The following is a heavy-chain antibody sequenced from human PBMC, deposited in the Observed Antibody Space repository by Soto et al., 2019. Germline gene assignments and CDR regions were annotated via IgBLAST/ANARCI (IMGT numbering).Heavy chain of an antibody. CDR2: ISAYNGNT. V-gene: IGHV1-18*01. J-gene: IGHJ4*02. Sequence: ASVKVSCKASGYTFTSYGISWVRQAPGQGLEWMGWISAYNGNTNYAQKLQGRVTMTTDTSTSTAYMELRSLRSDDTAVYYCAGDHTRAAAGTAKPPYDYWGQGTLVTRLL. D-gene: IGHD6-13*01. CDR1: GYTFTSYG. CDR3: AGDHTRAAAGTAKPPYDY.